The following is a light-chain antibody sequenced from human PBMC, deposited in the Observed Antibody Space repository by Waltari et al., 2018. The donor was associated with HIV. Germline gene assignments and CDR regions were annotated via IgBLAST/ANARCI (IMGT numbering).Light chain of an antibody. V-gene: IGKV3-11*01. Sequence: EIVLTQSPATLSLSPGERATISCRASQSVSSYLAWYQQKPGQAPRLLIYDASNRATGIPARFSGSGSGTDFTLIISSLEPEDFAVYYCQQRSNWRGFTFGPGTKVDIK. CDR2: DAS. J-gene: IGKJ3*01. CDR1: QSVSSY. CDR3: QQRSNWRGFT.